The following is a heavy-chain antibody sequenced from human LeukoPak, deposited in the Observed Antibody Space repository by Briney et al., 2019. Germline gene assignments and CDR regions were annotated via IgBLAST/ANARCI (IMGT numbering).Heavy chain of an antibody. Sequence: SETLSLTCAVYGGSFSGYYWSWIRQPPGKGLEWIGEINHSGSTNYNPSLKSRVTISVDTSKNQFSLKLSSVTAADTAVYYCARDARDYGDYDPWGQGTLVTVSS. D-gene: IGHD4-17*01. CDR2: INHSGST. J-gene: IGHJ5*02. CDR1: GGSFSGYY. V-gene: IGHV4-34*01. CDR3: ARDARDYGDYDP.